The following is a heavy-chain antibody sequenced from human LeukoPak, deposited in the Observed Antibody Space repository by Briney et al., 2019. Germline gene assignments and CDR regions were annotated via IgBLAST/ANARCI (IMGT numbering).Heavy chain of an antibody. Sequence: PSETLSLTCTVSGGSISSSSYYWGWIRQPPGKGLEWIGSIYYSGSTYYNPSLKSRVTISVDTSKNQFSLKLSSVTAADTAVYYCARDGEDCSSTSCYNYYYYYYMDVWGKGTTVTVSS. CDR3: ARDGEDCSSTSCYNYYYYYYMDV. J-gene: IGHJ6*03. CDR1: GGSISSSSYY. D-gene: IGHD2-2*02. V-gene: IGHV4-39*07. CDR2: IYYSGST.